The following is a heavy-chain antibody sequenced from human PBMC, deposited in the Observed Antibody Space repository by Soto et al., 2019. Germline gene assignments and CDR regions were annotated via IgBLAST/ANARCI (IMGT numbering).Heavy chain of an antibody. J-gene: IGHJ4*02. D-gene: IGHD2-2*01. CDR3: ASLYCSSTSCYDY. CDR2: ISSSGSTI. Sequence: GGSLRLSCAASGFTFSSYEMNWVRQAPGKGLEWVSYISSSGSTIYYADSVKGRFTISRDNAKNSLYLQMNSLRAEDTAVYYCASLYCSSTSCYDYWGQGTLVTVSS. CDR1: GFTFSSYE. V-gene: IGHV3-48*03.